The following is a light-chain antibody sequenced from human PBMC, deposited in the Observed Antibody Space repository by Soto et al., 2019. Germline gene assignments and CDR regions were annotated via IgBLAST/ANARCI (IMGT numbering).Light chain of an antibody. CDR2: GAS. CDR3: QQYNNWGT. Sequence: EIVMTQSPATLSVSPGERATLSCRASQSVSSNLAWYQQKPDQAPRLIIYGASTRATVIPARFSGSGSGTEFTLTISSLQSEDFAVYYCQQYNNWGTFGQGTKVEIK. CDR1: QSVSSN. J-gene: IGKJ1*01. V-gene: IGKV3-15*01.